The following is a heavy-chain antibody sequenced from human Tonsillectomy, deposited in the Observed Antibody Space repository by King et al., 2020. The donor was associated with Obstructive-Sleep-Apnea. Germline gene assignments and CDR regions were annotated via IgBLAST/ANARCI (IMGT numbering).Heavy chain of an antibody. Sequence: VQLVESGGGVVQPGRSLRLSCAASGFTFSSYGMHWVRQAPGKGLEWVAVIWYDGSNKYYADSVKGRFTISRDNSKNTLYLQMNSLRAEDTAVYYCARERAPVVNQYYFDYWGQGTLVTVSS. J-gene: IGHJ4*02. D-gene: IGHD3-22*01. V-gene: IGHV3-33*01. CDR3: ARERAPVVNQYYFDY. CDR2: IWYDGSNK. CDR1: GFTFSSYG.